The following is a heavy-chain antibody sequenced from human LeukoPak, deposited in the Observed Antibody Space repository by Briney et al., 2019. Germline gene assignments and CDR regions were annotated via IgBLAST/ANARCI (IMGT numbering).Heavy chain of an antibody. CDR1: GGSISSYY. CDR2: IYTSGST. V-gene: IGHV4-4*07. CDR3: AREDVIVGATTFDY. J-gene: IGHJ4*02. D-gene: IGHD1-26*01. Sequence: PSETLSLTCTVSGGSISSYYWSWIRQPAGKGLEWIGRIYTSGSTNYNPSLKSRVTMSVDTSKNQFSLKLSSVTAADTAVYYCAREDVIVGATTFDYWGQGTLVTVSS.